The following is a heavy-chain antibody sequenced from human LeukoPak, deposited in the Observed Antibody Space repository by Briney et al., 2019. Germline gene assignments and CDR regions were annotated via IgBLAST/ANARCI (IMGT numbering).Heavy chain of an antibody. V-gene: IGHV1-8*01. CDR3: ATLYYYDSSGYYYKN. CDR2: MNPNSGNT. CDR1: GYTFTSYD. J-gene: IGHJ4*02. Sequence: ASVKVSCKASGYTFTSYDINWVRQATGQGLEWMGWMNPNSGNTGYAQKFQGRVTKTRNTSISTAYMELSSLRSEDTAVYYCATLYYYDSSGYYYKNWGQGTLVTVSS. D-gene: IGHD3-22*01.